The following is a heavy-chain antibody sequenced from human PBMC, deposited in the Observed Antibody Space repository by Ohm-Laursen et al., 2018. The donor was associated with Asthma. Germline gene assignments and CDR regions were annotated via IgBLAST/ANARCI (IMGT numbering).Heavy chain of an antibody. Sequence: TLSLTCSASGGSNRGNYWIWIPQPPGKGLEWVGFMYNSGSTNFNPALKSRGSISVDTSKNQFSLKLNSVTAADTAVYYCARRRDGYKGAFDIWGQGTMVTVSS. CDR3: ARRRDGYKGAFDI. CDR2: MYNSGST. D-gene: IGHD5-24*01. J-gene: IGHJ3*02. V-gene: IGHV4-59*01. CDR1: GGSNRGNY.